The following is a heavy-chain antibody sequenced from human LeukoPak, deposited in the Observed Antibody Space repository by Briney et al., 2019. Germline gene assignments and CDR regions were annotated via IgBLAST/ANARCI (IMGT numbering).Heavy chain of an antibody. Sequence: SETLSLTCAVSGGSISSSNWWSWVRQPPGKGLEWIGEIYHSGSTNYNPSLKSRVTISVDKSKNQFSLKLSSVTAADTAVYYCAREDTAMVKSWFDPWGQGTLVTVSS. J-gene: IGHJ5*02. CDR2: IYHSGST. D-gene: IGHD5-18*01. CDR1: GGSISSSNW. V-gene: IGHV4-4*02. CDR3: AREDTAMVKSWFDP.